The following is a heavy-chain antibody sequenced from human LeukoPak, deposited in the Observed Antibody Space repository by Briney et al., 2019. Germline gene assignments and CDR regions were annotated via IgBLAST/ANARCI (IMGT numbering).Heavy chain of an antibody. CDR1: GGSISSGGYS. CDR2: IYYSGST. CDR3: ARSWAPTGWYQLPHSYYYYYMDV. V-gene: IGHV4-61*08. D-gene: IGHD2-2*01. J-gene: IGHJ6*03. Sequence: PSETLSLTCAVSGGSISSGGYSWSWIRQPPGKGLEWIGYIYYSGSTNYNPSLKSRVTISVDTSKNQFSLKLSSVTAADTAVYYCARSWAPTGWYQLPHSYYYYYMDVWGKGTTVTISS.